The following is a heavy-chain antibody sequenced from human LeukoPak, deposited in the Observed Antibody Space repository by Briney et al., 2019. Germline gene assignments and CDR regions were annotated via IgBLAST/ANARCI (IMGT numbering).Heavy chain of an antibody. CDR1: GYTFTGYY. V-gene: IGHV1-2*02. CDR2: INPNSGGT. D-gene: IGHD3-9*01. Sequence: ASVKVSCKASGYTFTGYYMHWVRQAPGQGLEWMGWINPNSGGTNYAQKFQGRVTMTRDTSISTAYMEVSRLRSDDTAVYYCARTSRRYDILTGYLYWGQGTLVTVSS. J-gene: IGHJ4*02. CDR3: ARTSRRYDILTGYLY.